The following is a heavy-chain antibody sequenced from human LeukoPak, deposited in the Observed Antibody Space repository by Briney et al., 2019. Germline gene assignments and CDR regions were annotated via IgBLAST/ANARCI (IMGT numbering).Heavy chain of an antibody. CDR3: AKDTVDTAIELDY. Sequence: PGRSLRLSCAASGFTFSSYGMHWVRQAPGKGLEWVAVISYDGSNKYYADSVKGRFTISRDNSKNTLYLQMNSLRAEDTAVYYCAKDTVDTAIELDYWGQGTLVTVSS. CDR2: ISYDGSNK. J-gene: IGHJ4*02. V-gene: IGHV3-30*18. D-gene: IGHD5-18*01. CDR1: GFTFSSYG.